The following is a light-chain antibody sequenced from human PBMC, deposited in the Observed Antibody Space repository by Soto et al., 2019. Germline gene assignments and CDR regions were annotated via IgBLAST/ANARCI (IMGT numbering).Light chain of an antibody. J-gene: IGKJ1*01. CDR2: GAS. Sequence: EIVLTQSPGTLSLSPGERATLSCRASQSVSSTYVAWYQQKPGQAPRLLIYGASTRATGIPDRFSGSGSGTDFTLTISSLEPEDLAVYYCQQYSRSPGTFGHGTKVEIK. V-gene: IGKV3-20*01. CDR3: QQYSRSPGT. CDR1: QSVSSTY.